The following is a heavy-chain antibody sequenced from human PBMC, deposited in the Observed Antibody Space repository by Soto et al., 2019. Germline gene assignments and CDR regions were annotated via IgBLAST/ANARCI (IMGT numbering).Heavy chain of an antibody. D-gene: IGHD2-15*01. Sequence: EVQVLESGGGLVQPGGSLRLSCEGSGFTVSSHAMIWIRQAPGKGPEWVSTITADGGTYYADSVKGRFAMSRDTSESTLYLQMNSLGAEDTAAYYCAPHVSCSGGSCQYDAFPIRGQGTMVTVSS. J-gene: IGHJ3*02. CDR3: APHVSCSGGSCQYDAFPI. V-gene: IGHV3-23*01. CDR1: GFTVSSHA. CDR2: ITADGGT.